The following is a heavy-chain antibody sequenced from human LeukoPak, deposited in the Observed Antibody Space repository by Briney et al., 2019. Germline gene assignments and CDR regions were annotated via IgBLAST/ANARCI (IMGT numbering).Heavy chain of an antibody. D-gene: IGHD4-17*01. CDR3: ARRLGNDYGDYFDY. CDR2: INPNTGDT. J-gene: IGHJ4*02. CDR1: AYIFIDFY. Sequence: ASVKVSCKASAYIFIDFYIHWVRQAPGQRPEWMGAINPNTGDTHYEQKFQGRVIMTRDTSITTAYMELSSLKADDTAVYYCARRLGNDYGDYFDYWGQGTLVTVSS. V-gene: IGHV1-2*02.